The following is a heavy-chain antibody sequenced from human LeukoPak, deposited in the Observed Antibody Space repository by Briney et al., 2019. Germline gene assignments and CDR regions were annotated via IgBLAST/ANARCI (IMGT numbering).Heavy chain of an antibody. Sequence: SETLSLTCAVYGGSFSGYYWSWIRQPPGKGLEWIGEINHSGSTNYNPSLKSRVTISVDTSKNQFSLKLSSVTAADTAMYYCARVRRLSRLDYWGQGTLVTVSS. V-gene: IGHV4-34*01. CDR2: INHSGST. CDR3: ARVRRLSRLDY. J-gene: IGHJ4*02. CDR1: GGSFSGYY.